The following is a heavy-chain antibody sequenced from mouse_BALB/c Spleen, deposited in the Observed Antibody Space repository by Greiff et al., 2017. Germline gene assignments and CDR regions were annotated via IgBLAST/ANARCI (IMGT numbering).Heavy chain of an antibody. CDR2: ISTYYGDA. CDR1: GYTFTDYA. CDR3: AASGGVSYGNYGYFDV. V-gene: IGHV1S137*01. J-gene: IGHJ1*01. Sequence: QVQLKESGAELVRPGVSVKISCKGSGYTFTDYAMHWVKQSHAKRLEWIGVISTYYGDASYNQKFKGKATMTVDKSSSTAYMELARLTSEDSAIYYCAASGGVSYGNYGYFDVWGAGTTVTVSS. D-gene: IGHD2-10*02.